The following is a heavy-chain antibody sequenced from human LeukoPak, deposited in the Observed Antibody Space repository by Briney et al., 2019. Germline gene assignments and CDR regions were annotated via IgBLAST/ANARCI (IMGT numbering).Heavy chain of an antibody. Sequence: ASVKVSCKASGGTFSSYAISWVRQALGQGLEWMGGIIPLFGTANYAQKFQGRVTITADKSTSTAYMELSSLRSEDTAVYYCAVTAKVDTAMVPGDYYYMDVWGKGTTVTVSS. V-gene: IGHV1-69*06. D-gene: IGHD5-18*01. CDR2: IIPLFGTA. CDR3: AVTAKVDTAMVPGDYYYMDV. J-gene: IGHJ6*03. CDR1: GGTFSSYA.